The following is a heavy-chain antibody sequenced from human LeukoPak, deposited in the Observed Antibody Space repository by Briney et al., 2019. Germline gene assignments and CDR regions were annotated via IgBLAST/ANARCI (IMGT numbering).Heavy chain of an antibody. Sequence: QPGGSLRLSCAASGFTFSSYSMNWVRQAPGKGLEWVSYISSSSSTIYYADSVKGRFTISRDNAKNSLYLQMNSLRAEDTAVYYCARDLSYSRDDAFDLWGQGTMVTVSS. CDR1: GFTFSSYS. J-gene: IGHJ3*01. V-gene: IGHV3-48*04. CDR2: ISSSSSTI. CDR3: ARDLSYSRDDAFDL. D-gene: IGHD3-22*01.